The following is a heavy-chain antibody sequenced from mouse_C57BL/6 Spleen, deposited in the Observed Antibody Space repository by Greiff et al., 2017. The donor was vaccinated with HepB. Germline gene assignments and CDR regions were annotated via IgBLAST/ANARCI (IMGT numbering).Heavy chain of an antibody. J-gene: IGHJ2*01. Sequence: EVKLVESGGGLVKPGGSLKLSCAASGFTFSSYAMSWVRQTPAKRLEWVATISAGGSYTYYPDNVKGRFTISRDNAKNNLYLQMSHLKSEDTAMYYCAREDYNGSSYYFDYWGQGTTLTVSS. CDR2: ISAGGSYT. CDR3: AREDYNGSSYYFDY. CDR1: GFTFSSYA. V-gene: IGHV5-4*01. D-gene: IGHD1-1*01.